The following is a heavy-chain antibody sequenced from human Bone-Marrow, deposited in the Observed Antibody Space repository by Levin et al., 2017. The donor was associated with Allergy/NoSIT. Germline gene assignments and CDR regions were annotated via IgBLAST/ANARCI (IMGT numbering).Heavy chain of an antibody. V-gene: IGHV1-46*01. J-gene: IGHJ4*02. CDR2: INPSGDYT. Sequence: GESLKISCQASGYTFTKYYMHWVRQAPGQGLEWMGIINPSGDYTDYAQKFQGRLTMTRDTPTSTVYMELSSLRSEDTAVYYCARDPTYCSGGSCYFFDYWGQGTLVTVSS. D-gene: IGHD2-15*01. CDR1: GYTFTKYY. CDR3: ARDPTYCSGGSCYFFDY.